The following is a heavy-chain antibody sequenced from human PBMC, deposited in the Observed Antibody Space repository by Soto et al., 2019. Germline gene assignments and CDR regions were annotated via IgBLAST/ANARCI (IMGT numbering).Heavy chain of an antibody. CDR3: AKPIVAAGYYGMDV. D-gene: IGHD6-13*01. V-gene: IGHV3-30*18. Sequence: PGGSLRLSCAASGFTFRSYDMHWVRQAPGKGLEWMGVISFDGVKKYYADSVKGRFTISRDSSKNKLYLQMNSLRAEDTAVYYCAKPIVAAGYYGMDVWGQGTTVTV. CDR2: ISFDGVKK. J-gene: IGHJ6*02. CDR1: GFTFRSYD.